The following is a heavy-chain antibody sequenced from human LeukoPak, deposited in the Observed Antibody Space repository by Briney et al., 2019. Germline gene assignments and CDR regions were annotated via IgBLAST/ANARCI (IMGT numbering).Heavy chain of an antibody. CDR3: ARASSLSSGWYLSLDY. CDR2: IYPGDSDT. Sequence: GESLKISCTGSGYSFTSSWIGWVRPMPGKGLEWMGIIYPGDSDTRYSPSFQSQVTISAYKSISTAYLQWSSLKASDTAMYYCARASSLSSGWYLSLDYWGQGTLVTVSS. D-gene: IGHD6-19*01. CDR1: GYSFTSSW. V-gene: IGHV5-51*01. J-gene: IGHJ4*02.